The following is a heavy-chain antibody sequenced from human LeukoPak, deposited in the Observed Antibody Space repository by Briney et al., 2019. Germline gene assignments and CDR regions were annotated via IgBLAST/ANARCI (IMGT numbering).Heavy chain of an antibody. CDR2: ISSSSSTI. CDR1: GFSFGNYS. J-gene: IGHJ4*02. CDR3: ARVDCSGGGCYSALNL. D-gene: IGHD2-15*01. V-gene: IGHV3-48*02. Sequence: PGGPLRLSCAASGFSFGNYSMNWVRQAPGTGLEWISYISSSSSTIYYADSVEGRFTISRDNAKNSLYLQMNSLRDDDTAIYYCARVDCSGGGCYSALNLWGQGTLVTVSS.